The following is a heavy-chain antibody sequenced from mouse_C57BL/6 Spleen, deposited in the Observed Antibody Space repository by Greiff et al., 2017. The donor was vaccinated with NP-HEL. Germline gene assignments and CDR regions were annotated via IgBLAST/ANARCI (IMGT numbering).Heavy chain of an antibody. V-gene: IGHV14-4*01. CDR2: IDPENGDT. Sequence: EVQLQESGAELVRPGASVKLSCTASGFNIKDDYMHWVKQRPEQGLEWIGWIDPENGDTEYASKFQGKATITADTSSNTAYLQLSSLTSEDTAVYYCTTAVPFDYWGQGTTLTVSS. CDR1: GFNIKDDY. CDR3: TTAVPFDY. J-gene: IGHJ2*01.